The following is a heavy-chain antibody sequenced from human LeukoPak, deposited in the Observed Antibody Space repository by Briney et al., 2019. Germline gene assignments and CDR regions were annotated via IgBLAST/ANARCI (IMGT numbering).Heavy chain of an antibody. Sequence: GGSLRLSCAASGFTFSSYSMNWVRQAPGKRLEWVSSISSSSSYIYYADSVKGRFTISRDNAKNSLYLQMNSLRAEDTAVYYCARETDGDYVDYWGQGTLVTVSS. CDR2: ISSSSSYI. CDR3: ARETDGDYVDY. D-gene: IGHD4-17*01. CDR1: GFTFSSYS. J-gene: IGHJ4*02. V-gene: IGHV3-21*01.